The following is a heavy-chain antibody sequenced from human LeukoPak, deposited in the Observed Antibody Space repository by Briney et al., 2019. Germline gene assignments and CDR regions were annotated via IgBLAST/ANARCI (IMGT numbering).Heavy chain of an antibody. Sequence: NPSETLSLTCTVSGGSISSSSYYWGWIRQPPGKGLEWIGSIYYSGSTYYNPSLKSRVTISVDTSKNQFSLKLSSVTAADTAVYYCAREVLWFGESRINWFDPWGQGTLVTVSS. CDR1: GGSISSSSYY. J-gene: IGHJ5*02. CDR3: AREVLWFGESRINWFDP. D-gene: IGHD3-10*01. V-gene: IGHV4-39*07. CDR2: IYYSGST.